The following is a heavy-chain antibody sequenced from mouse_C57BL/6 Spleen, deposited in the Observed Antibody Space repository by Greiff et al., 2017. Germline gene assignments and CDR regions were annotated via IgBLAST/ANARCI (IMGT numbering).Heavy chain of an antibody. CDR2: IDPNSGGT. Sequence: QVQLQQPGAELVKPGASVKLSCKASGYTFTSYWMHWVKQRPGRGLEWLGRIDPNSGGTKYNEKFKSKATLTVDKPSSTAYMQLSSLTSEDSAVYYCARSDKFLPGYAMDYWGQGTSVTVSS. V-gene: IGHV1-72*01. D-gene: IGHD5-1*01. J-gene: IGHJ4*01. CDR3: ARSDKFLPGYAMDY. CDR1: GYTFTSYW.